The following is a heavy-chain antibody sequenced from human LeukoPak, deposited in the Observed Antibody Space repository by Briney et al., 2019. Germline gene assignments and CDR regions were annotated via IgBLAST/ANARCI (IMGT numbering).Heavy chain of an antibody. D-gene: IGHD2-2*01. J-gene: IGHJ4*02. Sequence: PSETLSLTCTVSGGSISSYYWSWIRQPPGKGLEWIGYIYYSGSTNYNPSLKSRVTISVDTSKNQFSLKLSSVTAADTAVYYCARSEGVEYQLLYFDYWGQGTLVTVSS. V-gene: IGHV4-59*08. CDR3: ARSEGVEYQLLYFDY. CDR2: IYYSGST. CDR1: GGSISSYY.